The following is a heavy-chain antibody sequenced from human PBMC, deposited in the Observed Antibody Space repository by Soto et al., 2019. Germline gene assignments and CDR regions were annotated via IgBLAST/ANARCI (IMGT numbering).Heavy chain of an antibody. CDR3: ARAPWDYDILTGYLYFDY. D-gene: IGHD3-9*01. Sequence: SVKVSCKASGGTFSSYTISWVRQAPGQGLEWMGRIIPILGIANYAQKFQGRVTITADKSTSTAYMELSSLRSEDTAVYYCARAPWDYDILTGYLYFDYWGQGTLVTVSS. CDR2: IIPILGIA. J-gene: IGHJ4*02. V-gene: IGHV1-69*02. CDR1: GGTFSSYT.